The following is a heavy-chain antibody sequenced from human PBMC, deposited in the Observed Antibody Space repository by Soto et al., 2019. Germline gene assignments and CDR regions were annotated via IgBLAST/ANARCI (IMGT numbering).Heavy chain of an antibody. D-gene: IGHD2-15*01. V-gene: IGHV4-39*01. CDR1: GGSFSSSSYY. Sequence: QLQLQESGPGLVKPSETLSLTCTVSGGSFSSSSYYWGWIRQPPGKGLEWLGSIYYSGSTHYNPCLKSPVTISVHTSKTRFSLKLSSVTAEDTAVYYCARHRGRYDDFDIWGQGTMVPVSS. CDR2: IYYSGST. CDR3: ARHRGRYDDFDI. J-gene: IGHJ3*02.